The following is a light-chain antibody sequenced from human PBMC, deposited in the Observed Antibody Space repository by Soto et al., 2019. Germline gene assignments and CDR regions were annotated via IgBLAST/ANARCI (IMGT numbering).Light chain of an antibody. CDR1: QGINDY. CDR3: QQHNGYPLT. J-gene: IGKJ4*01. V-gene: IGKV1-9*01. CDR2: AAS. Sequence: DIQLTQSPSFLSASVGDRVTITCRASQGINDYLAWYQQKPGKAPKLLIYAASTLQSEVPSRFSGSASGTEFTLTISSLQPEDFATYYCQQHNGYPLTFGGGPRWRSN.